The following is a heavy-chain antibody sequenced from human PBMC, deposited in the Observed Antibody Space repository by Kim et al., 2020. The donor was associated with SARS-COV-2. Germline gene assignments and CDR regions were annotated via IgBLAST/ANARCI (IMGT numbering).Heavy chain of an antibody. Sequence: SETLSLTCTVSGGSISSSSYYWGWIRQPPGKGLEWLGSIYYSGSTYYNPSLKSRVTISVDTSKNQFSLKLSSVTAADTAVYFCASSGYSYGYYYYGMDV. V-gene: IGHV4-39*01. CDR2: IYYSGST. D-gene: IGHD5-18*01. J-gene: IGHJ6*01. CDR1: GGSISSSSYY. CDR3: ASSGYSYGYYYYGMDV.